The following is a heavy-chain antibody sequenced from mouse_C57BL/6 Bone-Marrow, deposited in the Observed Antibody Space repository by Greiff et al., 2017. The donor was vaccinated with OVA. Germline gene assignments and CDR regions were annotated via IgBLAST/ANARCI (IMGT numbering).Heavy chain of an antibody. CDR3: ARYYGSSTAWFAY. Sequence: EVMLVESGGGLVKPGGSLKLSCAASGFTFSSYAMSWVRQTPEKRLEWVATISDGGSYTYYTDNVKGRFTISRDNAKNNLYLQMSHLKSEDTSMYYCARYYGSSTAWFAYWGQGTLVTVSA. CDR1: GFTFSSYA. CDR2: ISDGGSYT. V-gene: IGHV5-4*03. J-gene: IGHJ3*01. D-gene: IGHD1-1*01.